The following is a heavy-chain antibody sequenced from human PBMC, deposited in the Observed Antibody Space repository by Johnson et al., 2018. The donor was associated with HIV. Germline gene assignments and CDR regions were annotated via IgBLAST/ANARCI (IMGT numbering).Heavy chain of an antibody. CDR1: GFTFSSYD. CDR3: AREGRGSPDGFDI. CDR2: IGTAGDT. J-gene: IGHJ3*02. V-gene: IGHV3-13*01. D-gene: IGHD3-16*01. Sequence: VQLVESGGGLVQPGGSLRLSCAASGFTFSSYDMHWVRQATGKGLEWVSAIGTAGDTYYPGSVKGRFTISRDNSKNTLYLLMNTLITEDTAVYYCAREGRGSPDGFDIWGQGTMVTVSS.